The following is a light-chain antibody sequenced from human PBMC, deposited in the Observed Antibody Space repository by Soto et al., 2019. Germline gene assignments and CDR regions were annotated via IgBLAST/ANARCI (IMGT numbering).Light chain of an antibody. CDR3: QQYGSSPRT. Sequence: IVLTQFPCALSLSPGERATLSCRASQSVSSSYLAWYQQKPGQAPRLLIYGASSRAAGIPDRFSGSGSGTDFTLTISRLEPEDFAVYYCQQYGSSPRTFGQGTKV. CDR2: GAS. V-gene: IGKV3-20*01. J-gene: IGKJ1*01. CDR1: QSVSSSY.